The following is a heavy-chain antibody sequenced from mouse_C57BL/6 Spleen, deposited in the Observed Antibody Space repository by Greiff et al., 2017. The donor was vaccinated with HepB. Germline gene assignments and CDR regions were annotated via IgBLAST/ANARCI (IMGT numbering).Heavy chain of an antibody. CDR2: IHPNSGST. J-gene: IGHJ2*01. CDR1: GYTFTSYW. D-gene: IGHD1-1*01. Sequence: QVQLKQPGAELVKPGASVKLSCKASGYTFTSYWMHWVKQRPGQGLEWIGMIHPNSGSTNYNEKFKSKATLTVDKSSSTAYMQLSSLTSEDSAVYYCARHYSGSSYDYFDYWGQGTTLTVSS. CDR3: ARHYSGSSYDYFDY. V-gene: IGHV1-64*01.